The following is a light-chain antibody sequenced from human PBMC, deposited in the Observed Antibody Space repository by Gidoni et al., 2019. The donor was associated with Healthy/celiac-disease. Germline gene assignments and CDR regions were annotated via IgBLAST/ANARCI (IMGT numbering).Light chain of an antibody. Sequence: IVLTQSPGTLSLSPGERATLSCRASQSVSSSYLAWYQQKPGQAPRLLIYGASSRATGIPDRFSGSGSGTDFTLTISRLEPEDFAVYYCQQYGSSPYTVXQGTKLEIK. J-gene: IGKJ2*01. V-gene: IGKV3-20*01. CDR3: QQYGSSPYT. CDR2: GAS. CDR1: QSVSSSY.